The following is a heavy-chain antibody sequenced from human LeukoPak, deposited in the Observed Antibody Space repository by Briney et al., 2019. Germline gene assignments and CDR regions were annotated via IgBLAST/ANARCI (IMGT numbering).Heavy chain of an antibody. Sequence: QPGGSLRLSCTASGFSFSDYSMNWVRQAPGKGLEWVSYIRSSTSNIFYAESVKGRFTVSRDNAKNSLYLHMNSLRAEDTAVHYCARDRWHYGSGSGFFDYWGQGTLVTVSS. CDR3: ARDRWHYGSGSGFFDY. J-gene: IGHJ4*02. CDR2: IRSSTSNI. D-gene: IGHD3-3*02. CDR1: GFSFSDYS. V-gene: IGHV3-48*01.